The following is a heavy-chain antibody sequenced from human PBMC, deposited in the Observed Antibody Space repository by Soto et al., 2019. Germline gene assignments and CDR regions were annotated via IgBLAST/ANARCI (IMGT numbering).Heavy chain of an antibody. D-gene: IGHD3-10*01. CDR2: IIPIFGTA. J-gene: IGHJ1*01. CDR3: TTTASRPKRVRRVIITEYFQH. Sequence: ASVKVSCKASGGTFISYAINWVRQAPGQGLDWMGGIIPIFGTANYAQKFQGRVTMTADESTSTAYMELSSLRSEETAVDNCTTTASRPKRVRRVIITEYFQHWGQGTLVTVSS. CDR1: GGTFISYA. V-gene: IGHV1-69*13.